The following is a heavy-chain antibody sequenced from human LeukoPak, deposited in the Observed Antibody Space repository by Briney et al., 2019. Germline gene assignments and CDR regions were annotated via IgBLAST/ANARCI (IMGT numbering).Heavy chain of an antibody. CDR3: ARDSVDCSSTSCYIDY. CDR2: IIPIFITA. J-gene: IGHJ4*02. D-gene: IGHD2-2*02. V-gene: IGHV1-69*01. Sequence: ASVKVSCKASGGTFSSYAISWVRQAPGQGLEWMGGIIPIFITANYAQKFQGRVTITADESTNTAYMELSSLRSEDTAVYYCARDSVDCSSTSCYIDYWGQGTLVTVSS. CDR1: GGTFSSYA.